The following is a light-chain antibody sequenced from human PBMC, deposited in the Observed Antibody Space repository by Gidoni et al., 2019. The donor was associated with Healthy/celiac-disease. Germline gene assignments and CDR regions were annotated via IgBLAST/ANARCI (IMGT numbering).Light chain of an antibody. CDR1: QSVSSY. Sequence: ELVLTQSPATLSLSPGERATLSCSASQSVSSYLAWYQQKPGQAPRLLIYDASNRATGTPARFSGSGSGTDFTLTISSLEPEDFAVYYCQQRSNWPPLTFGGGTKVEIK. CDR3: QQRSNWPPLT. CDR2: DAS. V-gene: IGKV3-11*01. J-gene: IGKJ4*01.